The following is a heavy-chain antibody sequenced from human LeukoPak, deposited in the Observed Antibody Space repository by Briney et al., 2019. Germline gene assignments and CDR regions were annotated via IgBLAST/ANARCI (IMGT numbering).Heavy chain of an antibody. CDR2: IYYSGST. Sequence: PSETLSLTCTVSGGSISSGGYYWSWIRQHPGKGLEWIGYIYYSGSTYYNPSLKSRVTISVDTSKNQFSLKLSSVTAADTAVYYCARDPYYDFWSGYPYGMDVWGRGTTVTVSS. CDR3: ARDPYYDFWSGYPYGMDV. J-gene: IGHJ6*02. D-gene: IGHD3-3*01. V-gene: IGHV4-31*03. CDR1: GGSISSGGYY.